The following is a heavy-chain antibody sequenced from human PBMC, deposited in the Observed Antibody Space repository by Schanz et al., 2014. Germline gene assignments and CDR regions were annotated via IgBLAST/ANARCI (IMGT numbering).Heavy chain of an antibody. CDR2: INSDGSTT. CDR3: ARPLGPNYYYYGLDV. Sequence: EGQLVESGGGLVQPGGSLRLSCAASGFMFSIEWMSWVRQAPGKGLVWVSRINSDGSTTIYADSVKGRFTISRDNAKNTLYLQMNSLRAEDTAVYYCARPLGPNYYYYGLDVWGQGTTVTVSS. V-gene: IGHV3-74*02. J-gene: IGHJ6*02. CDR1: GFMFSIEW.